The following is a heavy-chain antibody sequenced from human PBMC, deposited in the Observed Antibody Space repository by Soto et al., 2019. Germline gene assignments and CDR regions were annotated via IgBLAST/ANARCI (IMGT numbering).Heavy chain of an antibody. J-gene: IGHJ6*02. D-gene: IGHD4-17*01. CDR2: IKFDGSFT. CDR3: ARGLRNYYGVDV. V-gene: IGHV3-74*01. Sequence: EVQLVESGGGLVQPGGSLRLSCVASGFTFSDYWIHWVRQAPGKGLVWVSRIKFDGSFTSHADSVKGRFTISRDNARNKVHLQMDSLRAEDTGVYYCARGLRNYYGVDVWGQGTTVTVSS. CDR1: GFTFSDYW.